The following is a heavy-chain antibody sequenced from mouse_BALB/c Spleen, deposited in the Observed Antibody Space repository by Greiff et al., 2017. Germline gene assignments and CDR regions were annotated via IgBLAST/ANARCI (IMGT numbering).Heavy chain of an antibody. J-gene: IGHJ2*01. CDR2: ISNGGGST. CDR3: ARQGGDFDY. V-gene: IGHV5-12-2*01. Sequence: EVQLVESGGGLVQPGGSLKLSCAASGFTFSSYTMSWVRQTPEKRLEWVAYISNGGGSTYYPDTVKGRFTISRDNAKNTLYLQMSSLKSEDTAMYYCARQGGDFDYWGQGTTLTVSS. CDR1: GFTFSSYT.